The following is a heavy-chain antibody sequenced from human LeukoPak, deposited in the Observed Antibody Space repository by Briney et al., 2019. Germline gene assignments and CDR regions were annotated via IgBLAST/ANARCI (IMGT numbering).Heavy chain of an antibody. CDR1: GFTFSDYY. CDR2: ISGSGGST. V-gene: IGHV3-23*01. D-gene: IGHD2/OR15-2a*01. J-gene: IGHJ4*02. CDR3: AKSRLFTDY. Sequence: GGSLRLSCAASGFTFSDYYMSWVRQAPGKGLEWVSAISGSGGSTYYAASVKGRFTISRDNSKNTLYLQMNSLRAEDTAVYYCAKSRLFTDYWGQGTLVTVSS.